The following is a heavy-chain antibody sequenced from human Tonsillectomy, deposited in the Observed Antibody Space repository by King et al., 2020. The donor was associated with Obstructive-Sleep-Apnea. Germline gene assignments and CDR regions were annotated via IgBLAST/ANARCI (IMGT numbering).Heavy chain of an antibody. D-gene: IGHD2-2*01. CDR3: AREGVVVVPAAYYWYFDL. J-gene: IGHJ2*01. CDR2: ISFDGSNK. V-gene: IGHV3-30*04. Sequence: VQLVESGGGVVHPGRSLRLSCAASGFTFSSYAMHWVRQAPGKGLEWVAVISFDGSNKYYADSVKGRFTISRDNSKNTLYLQMDSLRAEDTAVYYCAREGVVVVPAAYYWYFDLWGRGTLVTVSS. CDR1: GFTFSSYA.